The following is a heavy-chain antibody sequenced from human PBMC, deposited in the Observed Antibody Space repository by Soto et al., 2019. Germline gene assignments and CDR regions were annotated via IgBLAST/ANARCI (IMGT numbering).Heavy chain of an antibody. Sequence: SVKVSCKASGGTFSSYAISRVRQAPGQGLEWMGGIIPIFGTANYAQKFQDRVTITADESTSTAYMELSSLRSEDTAVYYCARDLRTGWLPNYGMDVWGQGTTVTVSS. V-gene: IGHV1-69*13. CDR2: IIPIFGTA. CDR3: ARDLRTGWLPNYGMDV. D-gene: IGHD3-22*01. CDR1: GGTFSSYA. J-gene: IGHJ6*02.